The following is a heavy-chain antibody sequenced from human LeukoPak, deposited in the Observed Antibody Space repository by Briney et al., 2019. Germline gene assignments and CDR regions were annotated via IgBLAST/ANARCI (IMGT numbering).Heavy chain of an antibody. CDR2: LYASGST. CDR3: ARGRSSMVRGYYYYYMDV. J-gene: IGHJ6*03. CDR1: GGSISNYH. Sequence: SESLSLTCTVSGGSISNYHWSWIRQPPGEGLEWIAYLYASGSTNYNPSLKSRVTISVDASKNQFSLKLSSVTAADTAVYYCARGRSSMVRGYYYYYMDVWGKGTTVTISS. V-gene: IGHV4-59*01. D-gene: IGHD3-10*01.